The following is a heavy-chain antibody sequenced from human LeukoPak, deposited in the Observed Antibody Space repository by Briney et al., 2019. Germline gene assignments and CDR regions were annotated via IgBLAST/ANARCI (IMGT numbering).Heavy chain of an antibody. CDR1: GFTFSSYG. V-gene: IGHV3-30*03. Sequence: PGGSLRLSCAASGFTFSSYGMHWVRQAPGKGLEWVAVISYDGSNKYYADSVKGRFTISRDNSKNTLYLQMNSLRAEDTAVYYCASEETYYYDSSGYDAFDIWGQGTMVTVSS. CDR3: ASEETYYYDSSGYDAFDI. D-gene: IGHD3-22*01. CDR2: ISYDGSNK. J-gene: IGHJ3*02.